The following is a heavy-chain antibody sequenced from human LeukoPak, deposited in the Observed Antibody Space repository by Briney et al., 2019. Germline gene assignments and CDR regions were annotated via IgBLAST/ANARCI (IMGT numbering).Heavy chain of an antibody. CDR2: ISYDGSYK. Sequence: GGSLRLSCAASGFTFSSYGMHWVRQAPGKGLEWVAVISYDGSYKYYADSVKGRFTISRDNSKNKLYLQMNSLRAEDTAVYYCAKDETHIVVVPGVWGQGTMVAVSS. V-gene: IGHV3-30*18. J-gene: IGHJ3*01. CDR3: AKDETHIVVVPGV. D-gene: IGHD2-21*01. CDR1: GFTFSSYG.